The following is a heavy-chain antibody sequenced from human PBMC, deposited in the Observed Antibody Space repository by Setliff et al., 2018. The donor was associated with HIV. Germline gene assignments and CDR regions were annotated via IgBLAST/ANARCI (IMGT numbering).Heavy chain of an antibody. CDR3: TRDRYANGWLYFDY. CDR1: GGSMSTYY. J-gene: IGHJ4*02. D-gene: IGHD2-2*01. Sequence: PSETLSLTCSVSGGSMSTYYWSWIRQPAGKGLEWIGRIHTLGGTKYNSSLESRVTMSLDTSRNQFSLKLNSVTAADSAVYFCTRDRYANGWLYFDYWGPGILVTVS. CDR2: IHTLGGT. V-gene: IGHV4-4*07.